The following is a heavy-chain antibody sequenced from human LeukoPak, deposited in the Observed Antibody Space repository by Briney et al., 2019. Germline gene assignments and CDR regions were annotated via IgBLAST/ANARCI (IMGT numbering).Heavy chain of an antibody. CDR1: GGSISGDS. CDR3: ARGHLGLSP. V-gene: IGHV4-59*01. Sequence: PSETLSLTCTVSGGSISGDSWTWIRQPPRQGLEWIGYFHNSRTTSYNPSLTGRVIISVDTAMDQVSLKLNSVTAADTAVYYCARGHLGLSPWGQGTLVTVSS. CDR2: FHNSRTT. J-gene: IGHJ5*02. D-gene: IGHD3-10*01.